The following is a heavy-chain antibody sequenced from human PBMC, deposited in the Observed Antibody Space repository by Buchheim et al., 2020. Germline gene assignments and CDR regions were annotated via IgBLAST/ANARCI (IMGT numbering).Heavy chain of an antibody. J-gene: IGHJ4*02. Sequence: QVQLVQSGPEVKKPGASVKVFCKASGYTFTSYGITWVRQAPGQGLEWLGWVSAQNGRTDFAEKVQGRVTMTTDTSTSTAYMELRNLRSDDRAVYYCARGSVTVDYWGQGTL. CDR2: VSAQNGRT. CDR3: ARGSVTVDY. CDR1: GYTFTSYG. D-gene: IGHD2-21*02. V-gene: IGHV1-18*01.